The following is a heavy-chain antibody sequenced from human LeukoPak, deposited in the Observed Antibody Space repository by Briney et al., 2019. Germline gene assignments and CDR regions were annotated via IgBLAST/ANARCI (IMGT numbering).Heavy chain of an antibody. V-gene: IGHV3-30-3*01. D-gene: IGHD1-26*01. Sequence: PGRSLRLSCAASGFTFSSYAMHWVRQAPGKGLEWVAVISYDGSNKYYADSVKGRFTISRDNSKNTLYLQMNSLRAEDTAVYYCANSGSYSGAYDAFDIWGQGTMVTVSS. CDR1: GFTFSSYA. J-gene: IGHJ3*02. CDR2: ISYDGSNK. CDR3: ANSGSYSGAYDAFDI.